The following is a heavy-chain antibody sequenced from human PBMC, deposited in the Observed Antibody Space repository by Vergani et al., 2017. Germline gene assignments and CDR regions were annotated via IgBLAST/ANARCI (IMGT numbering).Heavy chain of an antibody. D-gene: IGHD3-3*01. Sequence: EVQLLESGGGLVQPGGSLRLSCAASGFTFSSYEMNWVRQAPGKGLEWVSYISSSGSTIYYADSVKGRFTISRNNAKNSLYLQMNSLRAEDTAVYYCASTPKLNTIFGVVVDYWGQGTLVTVSS. J-gene: IGHJ4*02. CDR1: GFTFSSYE. CDR3: ASTPKLNTIFGVVVDY. V-gene: IGHV3-48*03. CDR2: ISSSGSTI.